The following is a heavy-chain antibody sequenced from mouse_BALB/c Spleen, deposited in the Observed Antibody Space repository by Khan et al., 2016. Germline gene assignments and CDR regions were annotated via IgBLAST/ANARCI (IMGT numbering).Heavy chain of an antibody. CDR1: GFDFRRYW. D-gene: IGHD1-1*01. CDR2: INPDSRTI. V-gene: IGHV4-1*02. J-gene: IGHJ3*01. CDR3: ARAGYYGYLAY. Sequence: EVKLLESGGGLVQPGGSLKLSCAASGFDFRRYWMSWVRQAPGKGLEWIGEINPDSRTINYSPSLKDKLTISRDKAKSTLYMKMSRVSSEDTDCNYGARAGYYGYLAYWGQGTLVSVSA.